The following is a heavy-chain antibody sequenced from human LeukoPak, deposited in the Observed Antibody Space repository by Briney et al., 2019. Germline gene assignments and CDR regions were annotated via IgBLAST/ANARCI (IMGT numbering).Heavy chain of an antibody. D-gene: IGHD2-21*01. V-gene: IGHV4-34*01. J-gene: IGHJ3*02. CDR3: ARHLRGGLRAFDI. Sequence: TTSETLSLTCAVYDGSFSGYYWSWIRQPPGKGLEWIGEINDSGRTNYNPSLSSRVTMSRDTSKNQFSLELSSVTAADTAVYYCARHLRGGLRAFDIWGQGTMFTVSS. CDR2: INDSGRT. CDR1: DGSFSGYY.